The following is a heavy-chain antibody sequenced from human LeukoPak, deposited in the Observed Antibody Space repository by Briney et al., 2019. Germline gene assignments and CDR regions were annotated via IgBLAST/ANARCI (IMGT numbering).Heavy chain of an antibody. CDR3: ARSRGRLGWFGP. CDR1: GYTFTYYV. J-gene: IGHJ5*02. Sequence: GASVKVSCKTSGYTFTYYVISWVRQAPGQGLEWMGWINAYNGNTNDAQKFQGRVTMTRNTSIGTAYMELSSLRSEDTAVYYCARSRGRLGWFGPWGQGTLVTVSS. D-gene: IGHD3-10*01. V-gene: IGHV1-18*01. CDR2: INAYNGNT.